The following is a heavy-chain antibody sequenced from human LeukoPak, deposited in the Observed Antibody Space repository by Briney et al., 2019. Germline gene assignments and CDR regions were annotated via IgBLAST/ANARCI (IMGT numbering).Heavy chain of an antibody. CDR1: GGSISSSSYY. CDR2: IYYSGST. CDR3: ATNSVIYYAFDC. J-gene: IGHJ4*02. Sequence: SETLSLTCTVSGGSISSSSYYWGWIRQPPGKGLEWIGSIYYSGSTYYNPSLKSRVTRSVDTSKNQFSLKLSSVTAADTAMYYCATNSVIYYAFDCWGQGTLVTVSS. V-gene: IGHV4-39*01. D-gene: IGHD1-26*01.